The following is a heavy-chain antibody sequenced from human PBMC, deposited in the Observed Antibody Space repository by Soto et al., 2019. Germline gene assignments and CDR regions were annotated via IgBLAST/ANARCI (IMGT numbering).Heavy chain of an antibody. CDR1: GFTFSSYS. J-gene: IGHJ4*02. Sequence: GGSLRLSCAASGFTFSSYSMNWVRQAPGKGLEWVSYISSSSSTIYYADSVKGRFTISRDNAKNSLYLQMNSLRDEDTAVYYCASNPPADYGDKKKGLLDYWGQGTLVTVSS. CDR2: ISSSSSTI. V-gene: IGHV3-48*02. D-gene: IGHD4-17*01. CDR3: ASNPPADYGDKKKGLLDY.